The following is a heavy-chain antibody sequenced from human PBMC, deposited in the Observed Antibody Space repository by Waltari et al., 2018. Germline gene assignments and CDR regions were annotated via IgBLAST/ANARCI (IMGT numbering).Heavy chain of an antibody. V-gene: IGHV3-7*01. Sequence: EVQLVESGGGLLQPGGSLILSCAAYGRPFSSYWMTWVRQAPGKGLEWVAIIKQDGSEKHYVDSVKGRFTSSRENAKNSLYLQMNSLRVEDTAIYYCARGNWAPFDYWGQGTLVTVSS. D-gene: IGHD7-27*01. CDR2: IKQDGSEK. CDR1: GRPFSSYW. CDR3: ARGNWAPFDY. J-gene: IGHJ4*02.